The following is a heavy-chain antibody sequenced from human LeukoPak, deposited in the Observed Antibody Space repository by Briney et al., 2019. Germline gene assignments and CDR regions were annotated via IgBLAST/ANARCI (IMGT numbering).Heavy chain of an antibody. V-gene: IGHV3-48*03. J-gene: IGHJ4*02. CDR2: ISSSGSTI. CDR3: ARAFGSWYFDY. Sequence: PGGSLRLSCAAPGFTFSSYEMNWVRQAPGKGLEWVSYISSSGSTIYYADSVKGRFTISRDNAKNSLYLQMNSLRAEDTAVYYCARAFGSWYFDYWGQGTLVTVSS. D-gene: IGHD6-13*01. CDR1: GFTFSSYE.